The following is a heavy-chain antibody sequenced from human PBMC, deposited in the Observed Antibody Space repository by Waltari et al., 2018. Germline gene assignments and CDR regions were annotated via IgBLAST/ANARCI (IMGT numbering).Heavy chain of an antibody. CDR2: SNHSGST. D-gene: IGHD1-26*01. Sequence: QVQLEQWGAGLLRPSETLSLTCGVFRGSFTSYFWTWVRQPPGKGRKWIGESNHSGSTNYHPSLKSRATISVDTSRNQFSLKLFSVTAADTAVYYCARGGAFAFDIWGQGTMLTVSS. V-gene: IGHV4-34*01. J-gene: IGHJ3*02. CDR3: ARGGAFAFDI. CDR1: RGSFTSYF.